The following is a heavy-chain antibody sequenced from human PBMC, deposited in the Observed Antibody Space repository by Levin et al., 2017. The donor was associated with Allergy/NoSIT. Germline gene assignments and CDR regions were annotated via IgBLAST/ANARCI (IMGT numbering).Heavy chain of an antibody. D-gene: IGHD2-21*02. CDR1: GGTFSSYA. Sequence: KISCKASGGTFSSYAISWVRQAPGQGLEWMGGIIPIFGTANYAQKFQGRVTITADESTSTAYMELSSLRSEDTAVYYCASPLLYCGGDCYAFDIWGQGTMVTVSS. CDR3: ASPLLYCGGDCYAFDI. J-gene: IGHJ3*02. CDR2: IIPIFGTA. V-gene: IGHV1-69*01.